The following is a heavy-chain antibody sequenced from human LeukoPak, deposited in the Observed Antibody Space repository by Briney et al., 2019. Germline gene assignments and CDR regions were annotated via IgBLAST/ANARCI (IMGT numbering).Heavy chain of an antibody. J-gene: IGHJ6*02. CDR2: IHYSGST. D-gene: IGHD2-21*02. V-gene: IGHV4-39*01. Sequence: PSETLSLTCTVSGGSISSSRYYWGWIRQPPGKGLEWIGSIHYSGSTYYNPSLKSRVTISVDTSKNQFSLKLNSVTAADTAVYYCARHVSTSSCGADCYSGGMDVWGQGTTVTVSS. CDR1: GGSISSSRYY. CDR3: ARHVSTSSCGADCYSGGMDV.